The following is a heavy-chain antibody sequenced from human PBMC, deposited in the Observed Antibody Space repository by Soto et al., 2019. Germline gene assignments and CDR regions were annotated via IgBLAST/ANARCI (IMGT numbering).Heavy chain of an antibody. CDR3: ARGSIVVVPAANNWFDP. CDR1: GFTFSSYG. J-gene: IGHJ5*02. Sequence: GGSLRLSCAASGFTFSSYGMNWVRQAPGKGLEWVSSISSSSSYIYYADSVKGRFTISRDNAKNSLYLQMNSLRAEDTAVYYCARGSIVVVPAANNWFDPWGQGTLVTVSS. D-gene: IGHD2-2*01. CDR2: ISSSSSYI. V-gene: IGHV3-21*01.